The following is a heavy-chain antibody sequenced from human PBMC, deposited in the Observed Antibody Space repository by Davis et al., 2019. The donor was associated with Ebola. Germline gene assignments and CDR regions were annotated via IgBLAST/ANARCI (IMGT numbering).Heavy chain of an antibody. J-gene: IGHJ1*01. CDR3: ARDSAERRDGYNFEYFQH. V-gene: IGHV3-11*01. Sequence: GGSLRLSCAASGFTFSVYYMSWIRQAPGKGLEWVSYISSSGSTMYYADSVKGRFTISRDNAKNSLYLQMNSLRAEDTAVYYCARDSAERRDGYNFEYFQHWGQGTLVTVSS. CDR1: GFTFSVYY. CDR2: ISSSGSTM. D-gene: IGHD5-24*01.